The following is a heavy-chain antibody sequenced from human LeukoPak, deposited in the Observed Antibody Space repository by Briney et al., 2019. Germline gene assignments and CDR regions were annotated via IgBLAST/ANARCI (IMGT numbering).Heavy chain of an antibody. J-gene: IGHJ4*02. CDR1: GFAVSSDY. CDR3: ARGTPTVSAGHY. D-gene: IGHD2-15*01. Sequence: PGGSLRLSCAASGFAVSSDYMSWVRQAPGKGLEWVSVIYTDGRTFFADFVKGRFTISRDTSKNMLYLQMNSLGVEDTAVYYCARGTPTVSAGHYWGQGTLVTVSS. CDR2: IYTDGRT. V-gene: IGHV3-53*01.